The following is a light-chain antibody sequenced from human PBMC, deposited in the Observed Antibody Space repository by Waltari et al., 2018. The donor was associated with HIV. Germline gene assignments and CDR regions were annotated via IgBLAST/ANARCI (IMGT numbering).Light chain of an antibody. CDR2: AAS. V-gene: IGKV1-39*01. Sequence: DIQMTQSPSSLSASLGDIVIITCRASQAIGKYLNWYQQKPGKAPKVLVYAASSLESGVPTRFSGSGFGTDFTLTITTLQPEEFGTYYCQQSYSTPPYTFGSGSKLEI. CDR3: QQSYSTPPYT. J-gene: IGKJ2*01. CDR1: QAIGKY.